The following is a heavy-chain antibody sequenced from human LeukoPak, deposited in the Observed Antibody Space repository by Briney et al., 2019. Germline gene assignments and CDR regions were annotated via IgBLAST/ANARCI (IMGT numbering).Heavy chain of an antibody. J-gene: IGHJ4*02. D-gene: IGHD5-12*01. CDR2: ISSSGSTI. CDR3: AREWSGYDFDY. Sequence: GGSLRLSCAASGFTFSSYSMNWVRQAPGKGLEWVSYISSSGSTIYYADSVKGRFTISRDNAKNSLYLQMNSLRAEDTAVYYCAREWSGYDFDYWGQGTLVTVSS. CDR1: GFTFSSYS. V-gene: IGHV3-48*04.